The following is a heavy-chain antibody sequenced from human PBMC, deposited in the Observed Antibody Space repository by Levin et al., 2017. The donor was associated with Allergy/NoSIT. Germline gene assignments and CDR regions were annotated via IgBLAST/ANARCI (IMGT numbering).Heavy chain of an antibody. CDR2: INPNSGGT. J-gene: IGHJ5*02. D-gene: IGHD3-16*02. Sequence: ASVKVSCKASGYTFTGYYMHWVRQAPGQGLEWMGRINPNSGGTNYAQKFQGRVTMTRDTSISTAYMELSRLRSDDTAVYYCARGPPYPDYDYIWGSYRYTGLNWFDPWGQGTLVTVSS. V-gene: IGHV1-2*06. CDR1: GYTFTGYY. CDR3: ARGPPYPDYDYIWGSYRYTGLNWFDP.